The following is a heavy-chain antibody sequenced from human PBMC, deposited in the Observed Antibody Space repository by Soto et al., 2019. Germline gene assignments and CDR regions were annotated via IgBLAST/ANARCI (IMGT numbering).Heavy chain of an antibody. Sequence: QVQLVQSGAEVKKPGASVKLSCRTSGYTFTHYYIHWVRQAPGQGLEWLGIINPASGSTNYAQEFQGRVTLTMDTCTTTVYMELSGLRAEDAAIFYCARDLAGGDHWGQGTLVTVSS. V-gene: IGHV1-46*01. CDR1: GYTFTHYY. D-gene: IGHD3-3*02. CDR3: ARDLAGGDH. J-gene: IGHJ4*02. CDR2: INPASGST.